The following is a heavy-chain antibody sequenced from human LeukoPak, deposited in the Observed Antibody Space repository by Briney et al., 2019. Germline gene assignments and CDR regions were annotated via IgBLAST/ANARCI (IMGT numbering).Heavy chain of an antibody. Sequence: PGGFLRLSCAASGIALNTNDMNWVRQAPGKGLEWVSIIYPWGSAFYTDSAKGRFTVTRDESKNMMFLQMNTLRPDDTAMYYCVRQGGGDNCRWGQGALVTVSS. CDR2: IYPWGSA. CDR3: VRQGGGDNCR. CDR1: GIALNTND. J-gene: IGHJ4*01. V-gene: IGHV3-66*02. D-gene: IGHD4-23*01.